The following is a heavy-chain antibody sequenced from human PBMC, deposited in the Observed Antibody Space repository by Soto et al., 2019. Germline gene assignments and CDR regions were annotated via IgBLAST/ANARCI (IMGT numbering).Heavy chain of an antibody. CDR3: ARMRAAGTFDY. V-gene: IGHV4-4*07. CDR2: IYSDGST. J-gene: IGHJ4*02. D-gene: IGHD6-13*01. CDR1: GGSIVGYY. Sequence: KASETLSLTCTVSGGSIVGYYWSCIRQPAGKGLEWIGRIYSDGSTNYNPSLKSRVTMSVDTSKNQSSLKLTSMTAADTAMYYCARMRAAGTFDYWGQGTLVTVSS.